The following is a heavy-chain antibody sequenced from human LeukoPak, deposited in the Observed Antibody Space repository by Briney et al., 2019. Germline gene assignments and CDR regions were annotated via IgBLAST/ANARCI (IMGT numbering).Heavy chain of an antibody. V-gene: IGHV3-9*01. D-gene: IGHD2-2*01. CDR1: GFTFDDYA. CDR2: ISWNSGSI. J-gene: IGHJ4*02. Sequence: GRSLRLSCAASGFTFDDYAMHWVRQAPGKGLEWVSGISWNSGSIGYADSVKGRFTISRDNAKNSLYLQMNSLRAEDTAVYFCARSGYSSTWYLQNFELDYWGQGTLVTVSS. CDR3: ARSGYSSTWYLQNFELDY.